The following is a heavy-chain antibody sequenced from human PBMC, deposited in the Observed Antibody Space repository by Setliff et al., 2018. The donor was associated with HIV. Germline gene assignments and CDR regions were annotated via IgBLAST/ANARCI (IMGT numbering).Heavy chain of an antibody. CDR1: RYTFNNYG. J-gene: IGHJ4*02. CDR3: ARGKTWLRFVDY. CDR2: INTHSGYT. V-gene: IGHV1-18*01. Sequence: ASVQVSCKASRYTFNNYGIRWVRQAPGQGLEWMGWINTHSGYTNYAQNVQGRVTVTMDTSTSTAYMELRSLKSDDTAVYYCARGKTWLRFVDYWGQGTLVTVSS. D-gene: IGHD5-12*01.